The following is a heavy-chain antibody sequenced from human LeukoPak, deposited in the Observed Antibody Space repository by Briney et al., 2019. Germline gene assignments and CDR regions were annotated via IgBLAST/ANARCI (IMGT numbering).Heavy chain of an antibody. CDR1: GYTFTTYD. J-gene: IGHJ4*02. V-gene: IGHV1-8*01. CDR3: ARANYYGSGKKDLDY. D-gene: IGHD3-10*01. Sequence: GASVRVSCKASGYTFTTYDIYWVRQAIGQGLEWMGWMNPNSGNTGYAQKFQGRVTMTRNTSMSTAYMELNSLRSEDTAVYYCARANYYGSGKKDLDYWGQGTLVTVSS. CDR2: MNPNSGNT.